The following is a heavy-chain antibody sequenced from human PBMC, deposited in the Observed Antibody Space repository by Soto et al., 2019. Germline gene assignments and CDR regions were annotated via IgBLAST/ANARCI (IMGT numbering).Heavy chain of an antibody. CDR2: MNPNSGNT. CDR1: GYTFTSND. D-gene: IGHD1-26*01. J-gene: IGHJ4*02. V-gene: IGHV1-8*01. Sequence: GASVKVSCKASGYTFTSNDINWVRQATGQGLEWMGWMNPNSGNTGYAQEFQGRVTMTRNTSISTAYMELSSLRSEDTAVYYCAKSLGLLQSGLDYWGQGTQVTVSS. CDR3: AKSLGLLQSGLDY.